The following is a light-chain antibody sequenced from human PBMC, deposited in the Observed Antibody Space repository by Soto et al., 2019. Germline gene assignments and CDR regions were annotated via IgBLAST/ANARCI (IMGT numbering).Light chain of an antibody. CDR1: SSDVGGYDF. V-gene: IGLV2-8*01. CDR2: EVA. Sequence: QSALTQPPSASGSPRQSVTISCTGTSSDVGGYDFVSWYQQHPGKAPKLILYEVAKRPSGVPDRFSGSKSGNTASLTVSGLQAEDEADYYCSSYAGSNNLFGGGTKLTVL. CDR3: SSYAGSNNL. J-gene: IGLJ2*01.